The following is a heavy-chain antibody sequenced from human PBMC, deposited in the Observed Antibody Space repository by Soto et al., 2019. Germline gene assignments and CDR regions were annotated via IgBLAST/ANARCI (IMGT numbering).Heavy chain of an antibody. CDR2: TYYRSNWRH. V-gene: IGHV6-1*01. J-gene: IGHJ4*02. CDR1: GDSVSSNTAA. D-gene: IGHD6-19*01. Sequence: SQTLSLTCAISGDSVSSNTAAWNWIRSSPSRGLEWLGRTYYRSNWRHDYAVSVKSRITVNPDTSKNHFSLQLNSVTPDDTAVYYCERGVAGSGFDLWGQGTPVPVSS. CDR3: ERGVAGSGFDL.